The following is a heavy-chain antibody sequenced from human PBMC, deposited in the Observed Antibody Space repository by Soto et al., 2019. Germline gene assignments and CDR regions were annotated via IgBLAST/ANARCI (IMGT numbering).Heavy chain of an antibody. D-gene: IGHD4-4*01. J-gene: IGHJ6*02. CDR2: IYPGDSDT. CDR3: ARHVSYSNYGNYGMDV. V-gene: IGHV5-51*01. CDR1: GYSFTSYW. Sequence: PGESLKISCKGSGYSFTSYWIGWVRQMPGKGLEWMGIIYPGDSDTRYSPSFQGQVTISADKSISTAYLQWSSLKASDTAMYYCARHVSYSNYGNYGMDVWGQGTTVTVSS.